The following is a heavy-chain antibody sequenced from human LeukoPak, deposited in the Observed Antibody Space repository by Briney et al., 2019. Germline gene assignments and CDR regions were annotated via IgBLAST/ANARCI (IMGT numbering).Heavy chain of an antibody. J-gene: IGHJ5*02. V-gene: IGHV4-34*01. CDR1: GGSFSGYY. D-gene: IGHD3-22*01. CDR2: INHSGST. CDR3: ARWIGLYYDSSGPNWFDP. Sequence: PSETLSLTCAVYGGSFSGYYWSWIRQPPGKGLEWIGEINHSGSTNYNPSLKSRVTISVDTSKNQFSLKLSSVTAADTAVYYCARWIGLYYDSSGPNWFDPWGQGTLVTVSS.